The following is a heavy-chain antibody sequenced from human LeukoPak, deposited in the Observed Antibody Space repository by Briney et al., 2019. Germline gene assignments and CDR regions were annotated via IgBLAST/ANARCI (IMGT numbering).Heavy chain of an antibody. D-gene: IGHD6-19*01. J-gene: IGHJ4*02. V-gene: IGHV3-23*01. CDR3: ANCRGAVAGRWGDY. CDR1: GFTVSSNY. Sequence: GGSLRLSCAASGFTVSSNYMSWVRQAPGKGLEWVSAISGSGGSTYYADSVKGRFTISRDNSKNTLYLQMNSLRAEDTAVYYCANCRGAVAGRWGDYWGQGTLVTVSS. CDR2: ISGSGGST.